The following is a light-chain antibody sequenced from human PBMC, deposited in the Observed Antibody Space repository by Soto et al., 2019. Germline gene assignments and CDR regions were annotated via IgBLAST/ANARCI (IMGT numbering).Light chain of an antibody. Sequence: EIVLTQSPGTLSFSPWERATLSCRASQSVSRSYLAWYQQKPGQAPRLLIYGASSRATGIPDRFSGSGSGTEFTLTISSLQSEDFAVYFCQQYHNWPAFGQGTKVDIK. V-gene: IGKV3-20*01. CDR3: QQYHNWPA. CDR2: GAS. CDR1: QSVSRSY. J-gene: IGKJ1*01.